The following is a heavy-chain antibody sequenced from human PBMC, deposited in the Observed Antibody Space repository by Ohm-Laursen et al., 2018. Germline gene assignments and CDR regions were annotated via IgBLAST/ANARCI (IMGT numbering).Heavy chain of an antibody. V-gene: IGHV4-59*07. CDR2: IYYSGST. J-gene: IGHJ6*02. CDR3: ARWRGMRYNMDV. Sequence: SDTLSLTCTVSGGSISSYYWSWIRQPPGKGLEWIGYIYYSGSTNYNPSLKSRVTISVDTSKNQFSLKLSSVTAADTAVYYCARWRGMRYNMDVWGQGATVTVSS. CDR1: GGSISSYY. D-gene: IGHD5-18*01.